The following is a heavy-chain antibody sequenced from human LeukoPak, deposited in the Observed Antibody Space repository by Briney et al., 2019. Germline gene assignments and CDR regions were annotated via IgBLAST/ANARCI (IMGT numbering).Heavy chain of an antibody. J-gene: IGHJ6*02. V-gene: IGHV1-18*01. Sequence: ASVKVSCKASGYTFTSYGISWVRQAPGQGLEWMGWISAYNGNTNYAQRLQGRVTMTTDTSTSTAYMELRSLRSDDTAVYYCARHYDYGSGSYYNLWYYYYGMDVWGQGTTVTVSS. CDR3: ARHYDYGSGSYYNLWYYYYGMDV. CDR1: GYTFTSYG. D-gene: IGHD3-10*01. CDR2: ISAYNGNT.